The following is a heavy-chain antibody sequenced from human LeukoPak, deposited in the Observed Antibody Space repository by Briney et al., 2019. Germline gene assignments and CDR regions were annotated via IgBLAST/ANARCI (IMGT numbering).Heavy chain of an antibody. V-gene: IGHV3-7*05. J-gene: IGHJ4*02. CDR3: ARGISSSWYY. CDR1: GFTFRNYW. D-gene: IGHD6-13*01. CDR2: IKQDGSES. Sequence: GGSLRLSCVASGFTFRNYWMSWVRQAPGKGLEWVANIKQDGSESYYVDSVKGRFTISRDNAENSLYLQMNSLRAEDTAVYYCARGISSSWYYWGQGTLVTVSS.